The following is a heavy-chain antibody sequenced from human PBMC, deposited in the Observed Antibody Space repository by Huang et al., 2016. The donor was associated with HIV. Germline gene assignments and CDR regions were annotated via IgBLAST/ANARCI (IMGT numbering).Heavy chain of an antibody. J-gene: IGHJ6*02. CDR1: GYTFTGFS. CDR3: ARASSSGWYYFYGLDV. CDR2: NNPNSGVT. Sequence: QVQLVQSGAEVKKPGASVKVSCKASGYTFTGFSMHWVGQAPGTGLEWMGWNNPNSGVTNYAQKVQGRVTLTRDTSITTAYMGLSRLRSDDTAVYYCARASSSGWYYFYGLDVWGQGTTVTVSS. V-gene: IGHV1-2*02. D-gene: IGHD6-19*01.